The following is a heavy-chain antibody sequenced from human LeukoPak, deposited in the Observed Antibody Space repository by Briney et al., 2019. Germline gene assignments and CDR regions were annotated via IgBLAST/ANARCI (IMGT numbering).Heavy chain of an antibody. D-gene: IGHD2-15*01. CDR2: IRPNSGGT. Sequence: GPVKGPCRASGYPFTHYNVHWVRQAPGHGPEWMGWIRPNSGGTTYAQNFKGRVTMTRDTSISTAYMDLARLTSDDTAVYFCAGEREVVDSAYQAFDIWGQGTVVTVSS. V-gene: IGHV1-2*02. J-gene: IGHJ3*02. CDR3: AGEREVVDSAYQAFDI. CDR1: GYPFTHYN.